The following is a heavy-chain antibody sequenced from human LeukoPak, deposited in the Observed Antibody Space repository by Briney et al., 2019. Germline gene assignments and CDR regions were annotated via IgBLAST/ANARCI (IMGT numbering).Heavy chain of an antibody. D-gene: IGHD3-22*01. CDR2: IYYSGST. CDR3: ARQVRYYYDSSGYYYDY. V-gene: IGHV4-39*01. CDR1: GGSISSSSYY. Sequence: SETLSLTCTVSGGSISSSSYYWGWIRQPPGKGLEWIGSIYYSGSTYYNPSLKSRVTISVDTSKNQFSLKLSSVTAADTAVYYCARQVRYYYDSSGYYYDYWGQGTLVTVSS. J-gene: IGHJ4*02.